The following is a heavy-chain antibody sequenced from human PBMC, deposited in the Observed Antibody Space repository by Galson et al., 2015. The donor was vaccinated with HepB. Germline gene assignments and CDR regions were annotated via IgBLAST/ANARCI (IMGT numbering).Heavy chain of an antibody. V-gene: IGHV3-21*01. CDR2: ISSSSSYI. D-gene: IGHD1-26*01. J-gene: IGHJ4*02. Sequence: SLRLSCAASGFTFSSYRMNWVRQAPGKGLECVSSISSSSSYIYYTDSVKGRFTISRDNAKNSLYLQMNSLRAEDTAVYYCAREKLPGSYYFDYWGQGTLVTVSS. CDR1: GFTFSSYR. CDR3: AREKLPGSYYFDY.